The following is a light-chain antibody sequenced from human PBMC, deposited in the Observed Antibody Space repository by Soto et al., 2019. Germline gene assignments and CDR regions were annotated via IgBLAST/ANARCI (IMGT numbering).Light chain of an antibody. V-gene: IGLV1-47*01. CDR1: SSNIGSNY. Sequence: QSVLTQPPSASGTPGQRVTISCSGSSSNIGSNYVYWYQQLPGTAPKLLIYRNNQRPSGVPDRFSGSKSGTSASLAISGLRYEDEADYYCAAWDDSLSIDVFGTGTKLTVL. CDR3: AAWDDSLSIDV. J-gene: IGLJ1*01. CDR2: RNN.